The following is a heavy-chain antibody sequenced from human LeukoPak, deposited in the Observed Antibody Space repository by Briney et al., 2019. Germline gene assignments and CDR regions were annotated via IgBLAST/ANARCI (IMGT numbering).Heavy chain of an antibody. CDR3: AVQGYSYGYYFDY. V-gene: IGHV3-23*01. CDR2: IGGSGGST. Sequence: SGGSLRLSCAASGFTFSSYAMSWVRQAPGKGLEWVSAIGGSGGSTYYADSVKGRFTISRDNSKNTLYLQMNSLRAEDTAVYYCAVQGYSYGYYFDYWGQGTLVTVSS. D-gene: IGHD5-18*01. J-gene: IGHJ4*02. CDR1: GFTFSSYA.